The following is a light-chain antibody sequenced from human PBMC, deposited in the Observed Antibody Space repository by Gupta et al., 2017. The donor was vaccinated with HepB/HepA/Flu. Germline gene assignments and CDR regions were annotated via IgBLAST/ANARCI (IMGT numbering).Light chain of an antibody. Sequence: SSELTQDPAVSVALGQTVAITCQGDSLRTYYASWYQQKPGQAPILFIYGSNRPSGIPDRFACSSSGKKDSSTLTVAQAEDEADDDCKYQANSGSPLVFGGGTKLTVL. CDR1: SLRTYY. V-gene: IGLV3-19*01. CDR3: KYQANSGSPLV. CDR2: GS. J-gene: IGLJ3*02.